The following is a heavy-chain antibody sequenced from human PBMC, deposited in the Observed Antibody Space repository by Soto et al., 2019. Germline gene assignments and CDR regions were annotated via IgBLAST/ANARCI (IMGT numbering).Heavy chain of an antibody. CDR2: ISGLGNRV. Sequence: EVQLLESGGELVQPGGSLRLSCDASGFTFNKHAMNWVRQAPGKGLEWVSSISGLGNRVYYADSVKGRFTISRDNSKNTVYLQMSSLRAEDTAIFYCAKAELGMDALDIWGPGTMVTVSS. J-gene: IGHJ3*02. CDR1: GFTFNKHA. D-gene: IGHD3-10*01. CDR3: AKAELGMDALDI. V-gene: IGHV3-23*01.